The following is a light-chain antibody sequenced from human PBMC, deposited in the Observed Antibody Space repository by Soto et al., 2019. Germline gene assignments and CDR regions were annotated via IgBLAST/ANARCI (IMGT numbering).Light chain of an antibody. CDR3: QQRSNWPPFT. V-gene: IGKV3-11*01. CDR2: DAS. Sequence: EIVLTQSPATLSLSPGERATLSCRASQSVSSYLAWYQQKPGQAPRLLIYDASNRATGIPARCSGSRSGTDFTLTISSLEPEDFAVYYCQQRSNWPPFTFGQGTRLEIK. CDR1: QSVSSY. J-gene: IGKJ5*01.